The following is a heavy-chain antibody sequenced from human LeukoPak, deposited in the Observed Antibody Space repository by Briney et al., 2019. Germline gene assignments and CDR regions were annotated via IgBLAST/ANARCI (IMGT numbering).Heavy chain of an antibody. CDR3: ARVTGSPIIFDF. V-gene: IGHV3-30*03. D-gene: IGHD1-26*01. CDR1: GFTFSSYG. CDR2: ISYNGSNT. J-gene: IGHJ4*02. Sequence: PGRSLRLSCAASGFTFSSYGMHWVRQAPGKGLEWVAVISYNGSNTYYADSVKGRFTISRDNARNSLYLHMNSLSDEDTAVYFCARVTGSPIIFDFWGQGNLVTVSS.